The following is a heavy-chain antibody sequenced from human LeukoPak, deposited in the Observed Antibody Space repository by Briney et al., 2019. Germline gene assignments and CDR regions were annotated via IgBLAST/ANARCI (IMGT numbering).Heavy chain of an antibody. CDR2: IYHSGST. V-gene: IGHV4-30-2*01. Sequence: SETLSLTCAVSGGSISSGGYSWSWIRQPPGKGLEWIGYIYHSGSTYYNPSLKSRVTISVDRSKNQFSLKLSSVTAADTAVYYCAGRYCSSTRCYNRGLWFDPWGQGTLVTVSS. CDR3: AGRYCSSTRCYNRGLWFDP. J-gene: IGHJ5*02. CDR1: GGSISSGGYS. D-gene: IGHD2-2*02.